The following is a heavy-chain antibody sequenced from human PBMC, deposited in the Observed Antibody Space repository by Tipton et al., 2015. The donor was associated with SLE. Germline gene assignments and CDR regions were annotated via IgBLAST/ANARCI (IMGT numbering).Heavy chain of an antibody. D-gene: IGHD6-25*01. V-gene: IGHV4-4*07. CDR3: ARRFGSAYYSGYFHAMDA. J-gene: IGHJ6*02. CDR2: SYNTGST. CDR1: GGSFSNYH. Sequence: TLSLTCTVSGGSFSNYHWYWVRQPAGRGQGWIGRSYNTGSTYFDPSLKSLVTMSLDRSKKQFSLKLASVTVADTAVYYCARRFGSAYYSGYFHAMDAWGQGTSVSVSS.